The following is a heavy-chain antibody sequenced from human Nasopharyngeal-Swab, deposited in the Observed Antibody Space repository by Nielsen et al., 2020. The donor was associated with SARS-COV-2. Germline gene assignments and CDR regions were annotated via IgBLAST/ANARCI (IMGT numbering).Heavy chain of an antibody. J-gene: IGHJ5*02. CDR2: INHSGST. Sequence: IRQPPGKGLARIGEINHSGSTNYNPSLKSRVTISVDTSKNQFSLKLSSVTAADTAVYYCARGIVRIAARPRGNWFDPWGQGTLVTVSS. V-gene: IGHV4-34*01. D-gene: IGHD6-6*01. CDR3: ARGIVRIAARPRGNWFDP.